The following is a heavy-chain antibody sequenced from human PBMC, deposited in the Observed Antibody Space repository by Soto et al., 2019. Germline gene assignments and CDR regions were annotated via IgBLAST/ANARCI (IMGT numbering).Heavy chain of an antibody. J-gene: IGHJ4*02. CDR1: GYTFISYG. Sequence: ASVKVSCKASGYTFISYGISWVRQAPGQGLEWMGWISAYNGDTNYAQKLQGRVTMTTDTSTSTAYMELRSLRSDDTAVYYCAGYQCSSSSCYTFFFGYWGQGTLVTVSS. CDR2: ISAYNGDT. D-gene: IGHD2-2*02. V-gene: IGHV1-18*04. CDR3: AGYQCSSSSCYTFFFGY.